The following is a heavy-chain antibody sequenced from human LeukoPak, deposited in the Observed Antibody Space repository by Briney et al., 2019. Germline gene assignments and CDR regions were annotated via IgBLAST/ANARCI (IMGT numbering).Heavy chain of an antibody. J-gene: IGHJ4*02. D-gene: IGHD6-13*01. CDR2: IYYSGST. CDR1: GISVSSSDYY. CDR3: ARRAGYSSTWYLDF. V-gene: IGHV4-39*01. Sequence: SETLSLTCTVSGISVSSSDYYWAWIRQPPGKGLEWIGSIYYSGSTYDNPSLKSRVTMSVDTSSNQFSLKLTSVTAADTAVYYCARRAGYSSTWYLDFWGQGTLVTVSS.